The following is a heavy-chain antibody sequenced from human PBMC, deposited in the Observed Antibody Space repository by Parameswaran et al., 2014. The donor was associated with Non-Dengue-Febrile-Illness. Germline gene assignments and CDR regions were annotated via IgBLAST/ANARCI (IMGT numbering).Heavy chain of an antibody. CDR3: TTDVETSRFLDPPAYYYYYYMDV. CDR2: IKSKTDGGTT. D-gene: IGHD3-3*01. J-gene: IGHJ6*03. V-gene: IGHV3-15*01. Sequence: VRQMPGKGLEWVGRIKSKTDGGTTDYAAPVKGRFTISRDDSKNTLYLQMNSLKTEDTAVYYCTTDVETSRFLDPPAYYYYYYMDVWGKGTTVTVSS.